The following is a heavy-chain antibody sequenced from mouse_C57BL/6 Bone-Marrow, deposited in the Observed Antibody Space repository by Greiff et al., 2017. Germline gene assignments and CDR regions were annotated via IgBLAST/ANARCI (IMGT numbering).Heavy chain of an antibody. D-gene: IGHD1-1*01. Sequence: QVQLQQPGAELVKPGASVKMSCKASGYTFTSYWITWVKQRPGQGLEWIGDIYPGSGSTNYNEKFKSKATLTVDTSSSTAYMQLSSLTSEDSVVYYCARRRVYYGSFDYWGQGTTLTVSS. CDR3: ARRRVYYGSFDY. V-gene: IGHV1-55*01. CDR1: GYTFTSYW. J-gene: IGHJ2*01. CDR2: IYPGSGST.